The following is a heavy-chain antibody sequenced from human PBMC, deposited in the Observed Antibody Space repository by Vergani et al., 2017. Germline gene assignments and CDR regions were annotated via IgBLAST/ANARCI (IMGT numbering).Heavy chain of an antibody. Sequence: QVQLVQSGAEVKKPGASVKVSCKASGYTFTSYAMHWVRQAPGQRLEWMGWINAGNGNTKYSQKFQGRVTITRDTSASTAYMEQSSLRSEDTAVYYCASSPLKPYCSSTSCSNYYYYYYMDVWGKGTTVTVSS. CDR2: INAGNGNT. D-gene: IGHD2-2*01. CDR1: GYTFTSYA. V-gene: IGHV1-3*01. J-gene: IGHJ6*03. CDR3: ASSPLKPYCSSTSCSNYYYYYYMDV.